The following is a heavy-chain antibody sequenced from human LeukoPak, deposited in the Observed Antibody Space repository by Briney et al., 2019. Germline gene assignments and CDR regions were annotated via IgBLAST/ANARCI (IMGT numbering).Heavy chain of an antibody. CDR2: INPNSGGT. J-gene: IGHJ4*02. D-gene: IGHD2-2*01. V-gene: IGHV1-2*02. CDR1: GYRFTSYD. CDR3: ASGEGCSSNSCTLNY. Sequence: ASVKVSCKASGYRFTSYDMHWVRQAPGQGLEWMGWINPNSGGTNYAQKFQGRVTMTRDTSISTAYMELSRLRSEDTAVYYCASGEGCSSNSCTLNYWGQGTLVTVSS.